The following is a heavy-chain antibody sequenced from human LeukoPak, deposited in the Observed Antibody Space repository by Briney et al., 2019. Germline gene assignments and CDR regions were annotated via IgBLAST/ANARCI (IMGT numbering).Heavy chain of an antibody. CDR3: ARDVLGATCGFDF. CDR2: IGADSANT. CDR1: GYPFTSDG. J-gene: IGHJ4*02. Sequence: GASVKVSCKASGYPFTSDGISCVRQAPGQGLEWMGWIGADSANTKYAQKLQGRVTMTADTSTTTVYMELRSLRSDDTALYYCARDVLGATCGFDFWGQGTLVTVSS. D-gene: IGHD1-26*01. V-gene: IGHV1-18*01.